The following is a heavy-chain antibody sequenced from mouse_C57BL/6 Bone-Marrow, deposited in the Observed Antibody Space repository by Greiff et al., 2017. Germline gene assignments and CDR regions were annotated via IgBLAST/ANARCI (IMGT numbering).Heavy chain of an antibody. V-gene: IGHV1-54*01. CDR3: ARGGFAY. CDR1: GYAFTNYL. CDR2: INPGAGGT. J-gene: IGHJ3*01. Sequence: VQLQQSGAELVRPGTSVKLSCKASGYAFTNYLIEWVKQRPGQGLEWIGVINPGAGGTTYNEKFTGKATLTADKSSSTAYMQLSSLTSEDSAVYYCARGGFAYWGQGTLVTVSA.